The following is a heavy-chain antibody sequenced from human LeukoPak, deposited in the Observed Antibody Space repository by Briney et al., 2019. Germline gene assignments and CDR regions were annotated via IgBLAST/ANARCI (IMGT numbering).Heavy chain of an antibody. V-gene: IGHV4-30-2*01. J-gene: IGHJ4*02. D-gene: IGHD5-18*01. Sequence: SQTLSLTCTVSGGSISSGGYYWSWIRQPPGKGLEWIGYIYHSGSTYYNPSLKSRVTISVDRSKNQFSLKLSSVTAADTAVYYCARGRGYSYGYTENYFDYWGQGTLVTVSS. CDR3: ARGRGYSYGYTENYFDY. CDR1: GGSISSGGYY. CDR2: IYHSGST.